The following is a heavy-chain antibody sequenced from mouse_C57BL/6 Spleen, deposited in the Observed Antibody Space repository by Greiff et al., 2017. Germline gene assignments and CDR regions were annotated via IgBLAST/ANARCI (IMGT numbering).Heavy chain of an antibody. CDR3: AISVTTVVAHWYFDF. V-gene: IGHV1-74*01. J-gene: IGHJ1*03. Sequence: VQLKQPGAELVKPGASVKVSCKASGYTFTSYWMHWVKQRPGQGLEWIGRIHPSDSDTNYNQKFKGKATLTVDKSSSTAYMQLSSLTSEDSAVYYCAISVTTVVAHWYFDFWGTGTTVTVSS. CDR2: IHPSDSDT. CDR1: GYTFTSYW. D-gene: IGHD1-1*01.